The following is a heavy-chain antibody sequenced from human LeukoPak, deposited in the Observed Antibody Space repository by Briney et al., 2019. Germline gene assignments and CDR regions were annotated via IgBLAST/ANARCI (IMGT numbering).Heavy chain of an antibody. J-gene: IGHJ4*02. Sequence: SVKVSCKASGGTFSSFAFSWVRQAPGQGLEWMGGIIPIFGTAIYAQRFQGGVTITADESTSTAYMELSSLRSEDTAVYYCASPADYGDYYFDYWGQGTLVTVSS. V-gene: IGHV1-69*01. CDR3: ASPADYGDYYFDY. CDR2: IIPIFGTA. CDR1: GGTFSSFA. D-gene: IGHD4-17*01.